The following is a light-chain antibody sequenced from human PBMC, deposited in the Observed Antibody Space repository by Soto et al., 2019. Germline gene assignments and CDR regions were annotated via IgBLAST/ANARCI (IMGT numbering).Light chain of an antibody. Sequence: EIVMTQSPATLSVSPGERATLSFRASQSVSNNLAWYQKKPGQAPRLLLYCASTRATGIPARFSGSGSGTESTLTISSLQSEDFAFYYCHQYNNWWTFGQGTSVEIK. CDR2: CAS. CDR3: HQYNNWWT. V-gene: IGKV3-15*01. J-gene: IGKJ1*01. CDR1: QSVSNN.